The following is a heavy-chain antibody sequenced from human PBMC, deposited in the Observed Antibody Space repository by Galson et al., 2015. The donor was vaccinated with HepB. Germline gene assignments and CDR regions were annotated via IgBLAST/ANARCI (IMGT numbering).Heavy chain of an antibody. CDR2: INHSGST. CDR1: GGSFSGYY. V-gene: IGHV4-34*01. Sequence: SETLSLTCAVYGGSFSGYYWSWIRQPPGKGLEWIGEINHSGSTNYNPSLKSRVTISVDTSKNQFSLKLSSVTAADTAVYYCARGEGFPFDYWGQGTLVTVSS. CDR3: ARGEGFPFDY. D-gene: IGHD2-21*01. J-gene: IGHJ4*02.